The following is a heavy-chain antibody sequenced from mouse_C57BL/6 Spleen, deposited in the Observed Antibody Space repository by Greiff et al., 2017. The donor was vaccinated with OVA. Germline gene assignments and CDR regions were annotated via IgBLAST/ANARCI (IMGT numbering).Heavy chain of an antibody. J-gene: IGHJ1*03. CDR2: INPSNGGT. D-gene: IGHD1-1*01. CDR1: GYTFTSYW. CDR3: ARRRGSSYWYFDV. V-gene: IGHV1-53*01. Sequence: VQLQQPGPELLKPGASVKLSCKASGYTFTSYWMHWVKQRPGQGLEWIGNINPSNGGTNYNEKFKSKATLTVDKSSSTAYMQLSSLTSEDSAVYYCARRRGSSYWYFDVWGTGTTVTVSS.